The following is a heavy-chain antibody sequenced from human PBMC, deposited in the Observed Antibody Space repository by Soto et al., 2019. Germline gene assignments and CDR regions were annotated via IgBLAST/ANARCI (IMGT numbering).Heavy chain of an antibody. Sequence: GGSLRLSCAASGFTFSYYSMHWVRQAPGKGLEWVAVISYDGSNKYYADSVKGRFIISRDNSKNRLYLQMNSLRVEDTAVYYCAKGPPLDYWGQGILVTVSS. CDR2: ISYDGSNK. V-gene: IGHV3-30*18. CDR1: GFTFSYYS. CDR3: AKGPPLDY. J-gene: IGHJ4*02.